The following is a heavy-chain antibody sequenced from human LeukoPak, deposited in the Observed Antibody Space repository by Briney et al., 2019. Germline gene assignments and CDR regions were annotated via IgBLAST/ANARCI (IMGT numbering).Heavy chain of an antibody. D-gene: IGHD3-22*01. V-gene: IGHV4-31*03. Sequence: SETLSLTCTVSGGSISSGGYYWSWIRQHPGKGLEWIGYIYYSGSTNYNPSLKSRVTISVDTSKNQFSLKLSSVTAADTAVYYCARGRGFTYYDSSGYRSHDAFDIWGQGTMVTVSS. CDR1: GGSISSGGYY. CDR3: ARGRGFTYYDSSGYRSHDAFDI. J-gene: IGHJ3*02. CDR2: IYYSGST.